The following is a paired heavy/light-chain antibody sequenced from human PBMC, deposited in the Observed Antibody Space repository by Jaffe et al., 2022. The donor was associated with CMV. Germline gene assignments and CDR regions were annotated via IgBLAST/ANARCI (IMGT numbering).Heavy chain of an antibody. V-gene: IGHV3-15*01. D-gene: IGHD3-22*01. CDR1: GFTFRNAW. CDR3: TTWYYDRREYYGMDV. Sequence: EVQLVESGGGLVKPGESLRLSCAASGFTFRNAWMSWVRQAPGKGLEWVGRIKSKTDDGTADYAAPVKGRFTISRDDSENTLSLQMNSLKTEDTAVYYCTTWYYDRREYYGMDVWGQGTTVTVSS. J-gene: IGHJ6*02. CDR2: IKSKTDDGTA.
Light chain of an antibody. CDR3: QQSYSTPIT. CDR1: QSISRY. J-gene: IGKJ5*01. V-gene: IGKV1-39*01. Sequence: DIQMTQSPSSLSASVGDRVTITCRASQSISRYLNWYQQKPGKAPKFLIYAASSLQSGVPSRFSGSGSGTDFTLTISSLQPEDFATYYCQQSYSTPITFGQGTRLEIK. CDR2: AAS.